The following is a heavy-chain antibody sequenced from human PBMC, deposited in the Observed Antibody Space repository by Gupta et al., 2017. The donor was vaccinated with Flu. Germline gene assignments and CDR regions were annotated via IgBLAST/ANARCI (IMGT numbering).Heavy chain of an antibody. V-gene: IGHV3-21*01. J-gene: IGHJ4*02. CDR1: EFTFTSSR. Sequence: EDQLVESGGGLVTPGGSLRLSGAVSEFTFTSSRMNWGRPRPGKGLEWVSFISSSSSYIDYSDSVKGRFTISRDNSENSLYLQMNSLRAEDTAVYFCARTCDTRDANDYWGQGTLVTVSS. CDR3: ARTCDTRDANDY. CDR2: ISSSSSYI. D-gene: IGHD3-22*01.